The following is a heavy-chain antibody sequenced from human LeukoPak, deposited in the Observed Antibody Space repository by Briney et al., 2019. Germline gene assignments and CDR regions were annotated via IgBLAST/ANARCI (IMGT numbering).Heavy chain of an antibody. V-gene: IGHV4-38-2*02. CDR3: ARVTGPTSTVVRGVIIPTFDY. CDR1: GYSITSGYY. J-gene: IGHJ4*02. D-gene: IGHD3-10*01. CDR2: IYHSGST. Sequence: SETLSLTCSVSGYSITSGYYWGWIRQPPGKGLEWVGSIYHSGSTFYNPSLKSRVTISVVASKNQISLKLDSVTAADTAVYYCARVTGPTSTVVRGVIIPTFDYWGQGTLVTVSS.